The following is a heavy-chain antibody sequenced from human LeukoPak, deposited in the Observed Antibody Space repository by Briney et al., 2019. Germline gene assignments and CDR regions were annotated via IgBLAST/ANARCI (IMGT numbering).Heavy chain of an antibody. CDR1: GFIFNNYA. CDR2: IGWNSGSI. D-gene: IGHD6-19*01. Sequence: GRSLRLSCAGSGFIFNNYAMHWVRQPPGKGLEWVSGIGWNSGSIDYADSVKGRFTISRDNAKNSLYLQMNSLRVEDTAFYYCAKDNRRHYTSGPNPDSLHWGQGALVTVSS. V-gene: IGHV3-9*01. J-gene: IGHJ4*02. CDR3: AKDNRRHYTSGPNPDSLH.